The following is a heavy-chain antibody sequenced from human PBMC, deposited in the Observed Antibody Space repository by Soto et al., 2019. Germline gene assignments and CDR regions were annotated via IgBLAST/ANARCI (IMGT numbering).Heavy chain of an antibody. CDR2: IYPGDSDT. CDR1: GYSFTSYW. J-gene: IGHJ3*02. Sequence: GGSLKISCKGSGYSFTSYWIGWVRQMPGKGLEWMGIIYPGDSDTRYSPSFQGQVTISADKSISTAYLQWSSLKASDTAMYYCARQSTYCGGDCYVRDIWGQGTMVTVSS. CDR3: ARQSTYCGGDCYVRDI. D-gene: IGHD2-21*01. V-gene: IGHV5-51*01.